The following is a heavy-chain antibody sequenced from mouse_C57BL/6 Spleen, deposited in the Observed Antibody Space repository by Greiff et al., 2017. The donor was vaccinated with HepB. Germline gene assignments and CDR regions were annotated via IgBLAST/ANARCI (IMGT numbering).Heavy chain of an antibody. CDR3: ARYDYGFDY. Sequence: DVKLVESGPGLVKPSQSLSLTCSVTGYSITSGYYWNWIRQFPGNKLEWMGYISYDGSNNYNPSLKNRISITRDTSKNQFFLKLNSVTTEDTATYYCARYDYGFDYWGQGTTLTVSS. CDR2: ISYDGSN. D-gene: IGHD2-4*01. V-gene: IGHV3-6*01. CDR1: GYSITSGYY. J-gene: IGHJ2*01.